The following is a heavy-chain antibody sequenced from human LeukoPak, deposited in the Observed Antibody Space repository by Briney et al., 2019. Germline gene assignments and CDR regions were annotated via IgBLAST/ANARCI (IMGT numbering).Heavy chain of an antibody. D-gene: IGHD6-13*01. Sequence: GGSLRLSCAASGFPFNAYWTTWVRQAPGKGLEWVANIRQDGDTKYYVDSVKGRFTISRDNAMNSLYLQMNSLRAEDTAIYYCARSLPYGTTWYGRSDFWGQGTLVTVSS. CDR3: ARSLPYGTTWYGRSDF. CDR1: GFPFNAYW. J-gene: IGHJ4*02. CDR2: IRQDGDTK. V-gene: IGHV3-7*03.